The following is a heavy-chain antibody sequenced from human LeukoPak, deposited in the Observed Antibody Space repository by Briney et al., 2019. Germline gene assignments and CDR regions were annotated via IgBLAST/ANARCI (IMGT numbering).Heavy chain of an antibody. CDR3: ATSNCGGDCYSLDY. CDR1: GYTFTSYG. Sequence: GASVKVSCKASGYTFTSYGISWVRQAPGQGLEWMGWISAYNGNTNYAQKLQGKVTMTTDTSTSTAYMELRSLRSDDTAVYYCATSNCGGDCYSLDYWGQGTLVTVPS. V-gene: IGHV1-18*01. J-gene: IGHJ4*02. D-gene: IGHD2-21*02. CDR2: ISAYNGNT.